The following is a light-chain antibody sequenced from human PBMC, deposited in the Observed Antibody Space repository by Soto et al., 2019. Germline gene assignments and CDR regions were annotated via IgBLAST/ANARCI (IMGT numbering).Light chain of an antibody. CDR1: QSVSYNFKNKNY. V-gene: IGKV4-1*01. CDR3: QQHFAPPWS. Sequence: DIVLTQSPDSLAVSLGERATINCKSSQSVSYNFKNKNYVGWYQQRPGQPPKLLISWASTRESGVPERFSGNGSGTDFTLTIIRLQPEDVVVYHCQQHFAPPWSFGQGTKVEIK. CDR2: WAS. J-gene: IGKJ1*01.